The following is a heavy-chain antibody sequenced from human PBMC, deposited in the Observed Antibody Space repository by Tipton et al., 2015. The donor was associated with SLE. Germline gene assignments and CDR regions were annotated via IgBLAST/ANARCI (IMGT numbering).Heavy chain of an antibody. CDR3: ARSVTPAAIGWFDP. CDR1: GASIRSGTYK. CDR2: IYTSGST. J-gene: IGHJ5*02. V-gene: IGHV4-61*02. Sequence: TLSLTCTVSGASIRSGTYKWSWIRQPAGKGLEWLGRIYTSGSTNYSPSLKSRVTVSVDTAKNQFSLKLSSVTAAGTAVYYCARSVTPAAIGWFDPWGQGTLVTVSS. D-gene: IGHD2-2*01.